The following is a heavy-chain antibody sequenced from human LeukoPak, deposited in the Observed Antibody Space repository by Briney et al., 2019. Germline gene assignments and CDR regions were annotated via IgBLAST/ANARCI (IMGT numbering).Heavy chain of an antibody. V-gene: IGHV3-30*02. CDR3: ARVGSGSYPPYYMDV. Sequence: GGSLRLSCAASGFTVSSNYMSWVRQAPGKGLEWVAFIRYDGTNKYYADSVKGRFTISRDNSKNTLYLKMNSLRGEDTAVYYCARVGSGSYPPYYMDVWGKGTTVTISS. CDR1: GFTVSSNY. J-gene: IGHJ6*03. D-gene: IGHD3-10*01. CDR2: IRYDGTNK.